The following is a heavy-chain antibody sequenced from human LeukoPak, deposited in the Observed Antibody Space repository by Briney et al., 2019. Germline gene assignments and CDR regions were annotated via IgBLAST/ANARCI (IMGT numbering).Heavy chain of an antibody. CDR3: AKDSGIAAAGDY. Sequence: PGGSLRLSCAASGFTFDDYAMHWVRQAPEKGREWVSLISGDGGSTYYADSVKGRFTISRDNSKNSLYLQMNSLRTEDTALYYCAKDSGIAAAGDYWGQGTLVTVSS. V-gene: IGHV3-43*02. CDR2: ISGDGGST. D-gene: IGHD6-13*01. J-gene: IGHJ4*02. CDR1: GFTFDDYA.